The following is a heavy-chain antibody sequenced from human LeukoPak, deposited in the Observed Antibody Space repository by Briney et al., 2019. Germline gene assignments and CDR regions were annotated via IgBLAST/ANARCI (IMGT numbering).Heavy chain of an antibody. CDR3: ARGLRSDNSGYYTYYYFDL. J-gene: IGHJ2*01. V-gene: IGHV4-59*01. CDR1: GGSISSYY. Sequence: SETLSLTCTVSGGSISSYYWSWIRQPPGKGLEWIGYIYYSGITNYNPSLKSRFTISLDTSKNQFSLKLISVTSADTAVYYCARGLRSDNSGYYTYYYFDLWGRGTLVTVSS. D-gene: IGHD3-22*01. CDR2: IYYSGIT.